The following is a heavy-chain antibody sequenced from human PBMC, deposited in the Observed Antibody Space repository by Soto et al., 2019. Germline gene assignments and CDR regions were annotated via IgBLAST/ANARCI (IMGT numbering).Heavy chain of an antibody. V-gene: IGHV3-7*01. Sequence: HPGGSLRLSCAASGFTFSSYWMSWVRQAPGKGLEWVANIKQDGSEKYYVDSVKGRFTISRDNAKNSLYLQMNSLRAEDTAVYYCARDESPTVTFQDAFDIWGQGTMVTVSS. CDR3: ARDESPTVTFQDAFDI. D-gene: IGHD4-17*01. CDR2: IKQDGSEK. CDR1: GFTFSSYW. J-gene: IGHJ3*02.